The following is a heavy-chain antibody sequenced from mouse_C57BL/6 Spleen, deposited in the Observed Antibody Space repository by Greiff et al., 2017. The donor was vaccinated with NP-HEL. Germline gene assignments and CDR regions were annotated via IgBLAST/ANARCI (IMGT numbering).Heavy chain of an antibody. CDR1: GYTFTDYY. V-gene: IGHV1-26*01. CDR3: ARGGGVDY. J-gene: IGHJ2*01. Sequence: EVQLQQSGPELVKPGASVKISCKASGYTFTDYYMNWVKQSHGKSLEWIGDINPNNGGTSYNQKFKGKATLTVDKSSSTAYMELRSLTSEDSAVYYCARGGGVDYWGQGTTLTVSS. CDR2: INPNNGGT.